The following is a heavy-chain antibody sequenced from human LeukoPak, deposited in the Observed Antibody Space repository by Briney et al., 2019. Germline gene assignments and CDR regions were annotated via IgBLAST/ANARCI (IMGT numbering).Heavy chain of an antibody. V-gene: IGHV1-18*01. CDR3: ARDVFSSSSDY. J-gene: IGHJ4*02. D-gene: IGHD6-6*01. Sequence: GASVNVSYKPSGYTFTSYGISGVRQAPGQRLEWMGWISAYNGNTNYAQKLQGRVTMTTDTSTSTAYMELRSLRSDDTAVYYCARDVFSSSSDYWGQGTLVTASS. CDR2: ISAYNGNT. CDR1: GYTFTSYG.